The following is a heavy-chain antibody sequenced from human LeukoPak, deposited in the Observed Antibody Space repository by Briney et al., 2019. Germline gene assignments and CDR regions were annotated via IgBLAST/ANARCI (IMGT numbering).Heavy chain of an antibody. CDR2: ISYDGSNK. V-gene: IGHV3-30*04. Sequence: GGSVSLPCGASGLTFSSYPMHWVRHAPGGGLEWVAVISYDGSNKYYADSVKGRFTISRDNSKNILYLQTNSLRAEDTAVYYCARVLRGYSYVTGAFDIWGQGTMVTVSS. CDR1: GLTFSSYP. J-gene: IGHJ3*02. D-gene: IGHD5-18*01. CDR3: ARVLRGYSYVTGAFDI.